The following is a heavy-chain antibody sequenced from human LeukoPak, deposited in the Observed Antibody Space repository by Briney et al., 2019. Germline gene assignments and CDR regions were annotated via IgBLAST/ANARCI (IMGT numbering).Heavy chain of an antibody. Sequence: GGSLRLSCAASGFTFSSYAMSWVRQAPGKGLEWVSAISGSGGSTYYADSVKGRFTISRDNSKNTLYLQMNSLRAEDTAVYYCAKDLRDYDFWSGYYNYFDIWGQGTLVTVSS. D-gene: IGHD3-3*01. CDR1: GFTFSSYA. CDR3: AKDLRDYDFWSGYYNYFDI. CDR2: ISGSGGST. J-gene: IGHJ4*02. V-gene: IGHV3-23*01.